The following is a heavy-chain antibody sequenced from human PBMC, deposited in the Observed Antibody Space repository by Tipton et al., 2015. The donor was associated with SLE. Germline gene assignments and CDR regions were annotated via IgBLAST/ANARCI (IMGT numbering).Heavy chain of an antibody. V-gene: IGHV4-59*11. D-gene: IGHD2-15*01. CDR1: GGSISSHY. J-gene: IGHJ5*02. Sequence: TLSLTCTVSGGSISSHYWSWFRQPPGKGLEWIGYIYYRGNTKYNTSLNSRVTISLDTSRTQFSLKLSSVTAADTAVYYCARDGRGYCDNSGCSEYHWFDPWGQGTLVTVSS. CDR2: IYYRGNT. CDR3: ARDGRGYCDNSGCSEYHWFDP.